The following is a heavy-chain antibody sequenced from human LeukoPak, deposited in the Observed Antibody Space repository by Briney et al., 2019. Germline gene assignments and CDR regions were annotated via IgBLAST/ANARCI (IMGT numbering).Heavy chain of an antibody. J-gene: IGHJ4*02. Sequence: PSETLSLTCAVYGGSFSTYYWSWIRQPPGKGLEWIGEINHSGSTNYSPSLKSRVSISVDTSKNLFSLKLTSVTAADTAVYYCARSSTGTISNFDFWGQGTLVTVSS. V-gene: IGHV4-34*01. D-gene: IGHD1-1*01. CDR2: INHSGST. CDR3: ARSSTGTISNFDF. CDR1: GGSFSTYY.